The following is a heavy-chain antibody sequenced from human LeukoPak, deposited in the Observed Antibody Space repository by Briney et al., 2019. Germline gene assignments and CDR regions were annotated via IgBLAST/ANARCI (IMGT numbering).Heavy chain of an antibody. CDR2: INHNGGST. J-gene: IGHJ4*02. CDR1: GITFSSYA. Sequence: GGSLRLSCEVSGITFSSYAMSWVRQAPGEGLEWVSAINHNGGSTYYADSVRGRFTISRDNSKNTLYLQLDSLRGEDTAVYYCALRFGGVYFDYWGQGTLVTVSS. D-gene: IGHD3-16*01. CDR3: ALRFGGVYFDY. V-gene: IGHV3-23*01.